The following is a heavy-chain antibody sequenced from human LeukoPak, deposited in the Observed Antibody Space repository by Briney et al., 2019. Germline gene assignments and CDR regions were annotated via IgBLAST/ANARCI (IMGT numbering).Heavy chain of an antibody. V-gene: IGHV4-34*01. Sequence: SETLSLTCAVYGGSFSGHYWSWIRQPPGKGLEWIGEINHSGSTNYNPSLKSRVTISVDTSKNQFSLKLSSVTAADTAVYYCARGKGTWILGRRYYYYYMDVWGKGTTVTVSS. CDR3: ARGKGTWILGRRYYYYYMDV. CDR1: GGSFSGHY. CDR2: INHSGST. J-gene: IGHJ6*03. D-gene: IGHD5-18*01.